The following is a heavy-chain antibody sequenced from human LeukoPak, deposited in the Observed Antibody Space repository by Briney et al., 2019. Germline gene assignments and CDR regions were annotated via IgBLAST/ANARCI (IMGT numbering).Heavy chain of an antibody. V-gene: IGHV4-34*01. Sequence: PSETLSLTCAVSVGSFSGYYWSWVRQPPGKGLEWIGEINHSGSTNYNPSLKSRVTISVDTSKNLFSLELSAVTAADTAVYYCARGLAQSPAGFDYWGQGTLLTVP. D-gene: IGHD6-19*01. CDR1: VGSFSGYY. J-gene: IGHJ4*02. CDR3: ARGLAQSPAGFDY. CDR2: INHSGST.